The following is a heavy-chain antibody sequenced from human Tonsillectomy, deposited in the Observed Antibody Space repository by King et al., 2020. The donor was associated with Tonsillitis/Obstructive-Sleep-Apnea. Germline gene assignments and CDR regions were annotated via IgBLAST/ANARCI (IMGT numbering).Heavy chain of an antibody. CDR3: ARGAGDFWSGPINWFDP. CDR2: INTNTGNP. CDR1: GYTFTSFP. V-gene: IGHV7-4-1*02. J-gene: IGHJ5*02. Sequence: QLVQSGSELKKPGASVKVSCKASGYTFTSFPMNWVRQAPGQGLEWMGWINTNTGNPRYAQGFTGRFVFSLDTSISTTYLQISSLQVEDTAVYYCARGAGDFWSGPINWFDPWGQGTLVTVSS. D-gene: IGHD3-3*01.